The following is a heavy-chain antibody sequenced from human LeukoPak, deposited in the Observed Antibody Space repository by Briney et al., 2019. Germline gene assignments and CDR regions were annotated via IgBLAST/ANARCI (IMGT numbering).Heavy chain of an antibody. D-gene: IGHD2-15*01. CDR1: GGSISSYY. Sequence: PSETLSLTCTVSGGSISSYYWSWIRQPAGKGLEWIGRIYTSGSTNYNPSLKSRVTMSVDTSKNQFSLKLSSVTAADTAVYYCARDHCSGGSCYSNPWGQGTLVTVSS. V-gene: IGHV4-4*07. CDR3: ARDHCSGGSCYSNP. J-gene: IGHJ5*02. CDR2: IYTSGST.